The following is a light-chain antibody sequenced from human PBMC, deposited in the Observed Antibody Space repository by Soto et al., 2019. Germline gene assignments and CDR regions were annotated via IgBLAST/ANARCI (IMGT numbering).Light chain of an antibody. J-gene: IGKJ1*01. Sequence: VLAQSVDAEGRCTAERSARVCWASQSLRSSYLAWYQQKPGQAPRLLIYGASNRATGIPDRFSGSGSGTDFTLTISRLEPEDFAVYYCQQYGSSGTFGQGTKV. CDR1: QSLRSSY. CDR2: GAS. V-gene: IGKV3-20*01. CDR3: QQYGSSGT.